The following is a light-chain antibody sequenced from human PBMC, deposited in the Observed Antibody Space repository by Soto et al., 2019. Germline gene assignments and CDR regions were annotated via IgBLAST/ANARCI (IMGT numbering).Light chain of an antibody. CDR2: GNS. CDR3: PSYASSLSGYVV. Sequence: QSVLTQPPSVSGAPGQRVTISCTGSSSNIGAGYDVHWYQQLPGTAPKLLIHGNSNRPSGVPDRFSGSKSGTSASLAITGHQAEDEADYYCPSYASSLSGYVVFGGGTKVTVL. CDR1: SSNIGAGYD. V-gene: IGLV1-40*01. J-gene: IGLJ2*01.